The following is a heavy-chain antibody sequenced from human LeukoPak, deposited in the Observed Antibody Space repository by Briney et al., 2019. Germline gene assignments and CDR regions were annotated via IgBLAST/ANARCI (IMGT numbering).Heavy chain of an antibody. D-gene: IGHD3-10*01. Sequence: SETLSLTCTVSGCSISSYYWSWIRQPPGKGLEWIGYIYYSGSTNYNPSLRSRVTISVDTSKNQFSLKLSSVTAADTAVYYCARDDYYGSGSYYHWGQGTLVTVSS. CDR3: ARDDYYGSGSYYH. CDR1: GCSISSYY. CDR2: IYYSGST. V-gene: IGHV4-59*01. J-gene: IGHJ4*02.